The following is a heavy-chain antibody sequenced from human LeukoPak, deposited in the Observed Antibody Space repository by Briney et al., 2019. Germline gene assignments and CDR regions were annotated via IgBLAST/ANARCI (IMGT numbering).Heavy chain of an antibody. Sequence: SETLSLTCTVSGDSMNGLSWSWIRQSPGKGLEWIAYIYDTGNTNTSPSLKSRVTLSVDTSKKQFSLRLSSVTAADTAVYYCARGVRVGFSSYYFDYWGQRTLVTVSS. CDR2: IYDTGNT. J-gene: IGHJ4*02. V-gene: IGHV4-59*11. CDR1: GDSMNGLS. CDR3: ARGVRVGFSSYYFDY. D-gene: IGHD6-6*01.